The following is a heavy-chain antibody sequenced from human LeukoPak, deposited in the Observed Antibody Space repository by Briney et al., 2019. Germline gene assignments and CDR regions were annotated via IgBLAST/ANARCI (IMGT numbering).Heavy chain of an antibody. Sequence: GASVKVSCKASGYTFTSYGISWVRQAPGQGLEWMGWISAYNGNTNYAQKLQGRVTMTTDTSTSTAYMELRSLRDDDTAVYYCARDHPAIPMVRGVSAFDIWGLGTMVTVSS. CDR2: ISAYNGNT. CDR1: GYTFTSYG. J-gene: IGHJ3*02. D-gene: IGHD3-10*01. V-gene: IGHV1-18*01. CDR3: ARDHPAIPMVRGVSAFDI.